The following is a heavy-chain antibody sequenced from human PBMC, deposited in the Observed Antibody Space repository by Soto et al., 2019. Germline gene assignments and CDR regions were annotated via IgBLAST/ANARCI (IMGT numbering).Heavy chain of an antibody. Sequence: SETLSLTCTVSGGSISSSSYYWGWIRQPPGKGLEWIGSIYYSGSTYYNPSLKSRVTISVDTSKNQFSLKLSSVTAADTAVYYCARTILWFGESPYYFDYWGQGTLVTAPQ. D-gene: IGHD3-10*01. CDR3: ARTILWFGESPYYFDY. CDR1: GGSISSSSYY. J-gene: IGHJ4*02. V-gene: IGHV4-39*01. CDR2: IYYSGST.